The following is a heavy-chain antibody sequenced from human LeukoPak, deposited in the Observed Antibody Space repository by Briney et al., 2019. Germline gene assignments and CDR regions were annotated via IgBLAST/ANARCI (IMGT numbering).Heavy chain of an antibody. Sequence: GGSLRLSCAASAFTFSSYTMSWVRQAPGKGLEWVSAISNIGGSTYYADSVKGRFTISRDNSKNTVYLQMNSLRAEDTAVYYCAKDGYVSWAYQLSHFDYWGQGTLVTVSS. CDR1: AFTFSSYT. J-gene: IGHJ4*02. V-gene: IGHV3-23*01. D-gene: IGHD2-2*03. CDR3: AKDGYVSWAYQLSHFDY. CDR2: ISNIGGST.